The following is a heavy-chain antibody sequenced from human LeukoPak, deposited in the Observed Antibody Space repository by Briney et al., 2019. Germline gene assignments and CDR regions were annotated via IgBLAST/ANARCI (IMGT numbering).Heavy chain of an antibody. CDR3: ARPGIAAAGSFGMDV. D-gene: IGHD6-13*01. CDR2: IYYSGST. J-gene: IGHJ6*02. V-gene: IGHV4-59*05. Sequence: SETLSLTCTVSGGSISNYYWSWIRQPAGKGLEWIGSIYYSGSTYYNPSLKSRVTISVDTSKNQFSLKLSSVTAADTAVYYCARPGIAAAGSFGMDVWGQGTTVTVSS. CDR1: GGSISNYY.